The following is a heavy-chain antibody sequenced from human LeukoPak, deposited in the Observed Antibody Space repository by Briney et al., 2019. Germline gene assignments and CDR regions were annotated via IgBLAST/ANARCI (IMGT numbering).Heavy chain of an antibody. J-gene: IGHJ6*02. CDR2: IYHSGST. D-gene: IGHD2-8*01. V-gene: IGHV4-30-2*01. Sequence: SETLSLTCAVSGGSISSGGYSWSWNRQPRGKGLEWIGYIYHSGSTYYNPSLKSRVTISVDRSKNQFSLKMSSVTAADTAVYYCARGPVSPKDYYYYYGMDVWGQGTTVTVSS. CDR1: GGSISSGGYS. CDR3: ARGPVSPKDYYYYYGMDV.